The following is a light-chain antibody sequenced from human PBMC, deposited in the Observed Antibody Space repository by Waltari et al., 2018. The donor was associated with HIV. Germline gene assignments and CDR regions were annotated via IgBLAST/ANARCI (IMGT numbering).Light chain of an antibody. Sequence: QSALAQPASVAGSPGPSIPIPCTGSISDLCLYAFFSWYQQYPGKAPRLLIFRVSSRPSGISDRFSGFKSHNTATLTISDLQPEDEADYYCSSLTLTHSVLFGGGTRLTVL. CDR3: SSLTLTHSVL. V-gene: IGLV2-14*03. CDR2: RVS. J-gene: IGLJ3*02. CDR1: ISDLCLYAF.